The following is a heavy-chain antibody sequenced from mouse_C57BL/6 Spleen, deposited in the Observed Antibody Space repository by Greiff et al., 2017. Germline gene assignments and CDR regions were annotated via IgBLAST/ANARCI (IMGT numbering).Heavy chain of an antibody. CDR3: AREGTTVVPRGDY. V-gene: IGHV1-82*01. Sequence: VQLQQSGPELVKPGASVKISCKASGYAFSSSWMNWVKQRPGKGLEWIGRIYPGDGDTNYNGKFKGKAKLTADKSSSTAYMQLSSLTSEDSAVYFCAREGTTVVPRGDYWGQGTTLTVSS. D-gene: IGHD1-1*01. J-gene: IGHJ2*01. CDR2: IYPGDGDT. CDR1: GYAFSSSW.